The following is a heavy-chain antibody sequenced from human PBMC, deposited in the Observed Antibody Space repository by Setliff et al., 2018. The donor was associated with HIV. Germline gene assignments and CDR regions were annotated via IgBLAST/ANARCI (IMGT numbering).Heavy chain of an antibody. Sequence: PSETLSLTCNVSGDSITGYYWTWIRQPPGKGLEYIGDVYYSGSTTYNPSLKSRVTISVDTSKKRFSLKLSSVTAADTAVYYCARVGVGASFDFWGQGTMVTVSS. J-gene: IGHJ3*01. CDR3: ARVGVGASFDF. CDR1: GDSITGYY. CDR2: VYYSGST. D-gene: IGHD1-26*01. V-gene: IGHV4-59*01.